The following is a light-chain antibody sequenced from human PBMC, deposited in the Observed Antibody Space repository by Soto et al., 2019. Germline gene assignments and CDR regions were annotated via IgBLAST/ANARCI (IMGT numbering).Light chain of an antibody. CDR1: QSVLSSSNNKNY. CDR2: WAS. V-gene: IGKV4-1*01. Sequence: DIVMTQSPDSLAVSLGERATINCKSSQSVLSSSNNKNYLTWYQQKPGQPPKLLIYWASTRESGVPDRFSGSGSGTDFTLTISSLQAEDVAVYYCQQYYSAPLPFGGGTKVELK. CDR3: QQYYSAPLP. J-gene: IGKJ4*01.